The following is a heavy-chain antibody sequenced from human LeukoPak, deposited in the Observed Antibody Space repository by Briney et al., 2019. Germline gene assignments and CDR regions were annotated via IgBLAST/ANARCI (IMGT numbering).Heavy chain of an antibody. D-gene: IGHD6-13*01. CDR1: GCTVSSNY. CDR2: IYSGGST. V-gene: IGHV3-53*01. J-gene: IGHJ4*02. CDR3: ATSGYSSSWYYFDY. Sequence: GGSLRPSCAASGCTVSSNYMSWVRQAPGKGLEWVSVIYSGGSTYYADSVKGRFTISRDNSKNTLYLQMNSLRAEDTAVYYCATSGYSSSWYYFDYWGQGTLVTVSS.